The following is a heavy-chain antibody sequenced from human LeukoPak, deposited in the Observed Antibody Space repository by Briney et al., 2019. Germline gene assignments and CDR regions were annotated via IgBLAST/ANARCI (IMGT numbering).Heavy chain of an antibody. Sequence: GASVKVSCKASGGTFSSYAISWVRQAPGQGLEWMGGIIPIFGTANYAQKFQGRVTITADESTSTAYMELSSLRSEDTAVYYCARAPPTWYYGSGSYYYMDVWGKGTTVTVSS. D-gene: IGHD3-10*01. V-gene: IGHV1-69*13. CDR3: ARAPPTWYYGSGSYYYMDV. J-gene: IGHJ6*03. CDR2: IIPIFGTA. CDR1: GGTFSSYA.